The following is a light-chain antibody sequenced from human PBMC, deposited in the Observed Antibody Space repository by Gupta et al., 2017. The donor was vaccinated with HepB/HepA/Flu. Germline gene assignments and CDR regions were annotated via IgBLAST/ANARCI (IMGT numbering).Light chain of an antibody. J-gene: IGLJ2*01. CDR3: GTWDSSLSAVV. Sequence: QSVLTQPPSVSAAPGQKVTISCSGTNPNIGNNYVSWYQQLPGTAPKLLIYDNNQRPSGIPDRFSGSQSGTSATLGIIGLQTGDEADYYCGTWDSSLSAVVFGGGTKLTVL. V-gene: IGLV1-51*01. CDR2: DNN. CDR1: NPNIGNNY.